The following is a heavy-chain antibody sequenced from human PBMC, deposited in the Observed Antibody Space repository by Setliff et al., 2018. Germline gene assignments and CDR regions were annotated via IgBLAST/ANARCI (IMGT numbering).Heavy chain of an antibody. J-gene: IGHJ6*03. CDR3: ARGDFYYYFYMDV. CDR1: GGTFSTYA. Sequence: AASVKVSCKASGGTFSTYAISWVRQAPGQGLEWMGGIISMFGTTNYAQKFQGRVTITTDKSTSTAYMELSSLRSEDTAIYYCARGDFYYYFYMDVWGKGTTVTVSS. V-gene: IGHV1-69*05. CDR2: IISMFGTT.